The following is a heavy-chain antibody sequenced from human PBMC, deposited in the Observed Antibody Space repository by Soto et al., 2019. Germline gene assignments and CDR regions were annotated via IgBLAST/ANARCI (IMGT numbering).Heavy chain of an antibody. V-gene: IGHV3-72*01. Sequence: EVQLVESGGGLVQPGGSLRLSCAASGFTFSDHYMDWVRQAPGKGLEWVGRTRNKANSYSTEYAASVKGRFTISRDDSKNSLYLQMNSLKTEDTAVYYCARVDLLRAPRKYSASCVLGTLGTVAS. CDR2: TRNKANSYST. CDR3: ARVDLLRAPRKYSAS. D-gene: IGHD2-15*01. J-gene: IGHJ4*02. CDR1: GFTFSDHY.